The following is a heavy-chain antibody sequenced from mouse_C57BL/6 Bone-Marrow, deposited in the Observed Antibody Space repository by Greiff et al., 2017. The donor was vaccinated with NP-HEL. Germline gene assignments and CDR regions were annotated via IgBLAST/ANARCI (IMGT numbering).Heavy chain of an antibody. Sequence: VQLQQPGAELVRPGTSVKLSCKASGYTFTSYWMHWVKQRPGQGLEWIGVIDPSDSYTNYNQKFKGKATLTVDTSSSTAYMQLSSQTSEDSAVYYCARYYDYDYWGQGTTLTVSS. V-gene: IGHV1-59*01. CDR1: GYTFTSYW. CDR3: ARYYDYDY. J-gene: IGHJ2*01. CDR2: IDPSDSYT. D-gene: IGHD2-4*01.